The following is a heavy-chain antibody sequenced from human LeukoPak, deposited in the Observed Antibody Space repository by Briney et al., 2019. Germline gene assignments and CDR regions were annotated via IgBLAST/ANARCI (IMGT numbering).Heavy chain of an antibody. Sequence: GGTLRLSCAASGFTFSSYGMSWVRQAPGKGLEWVSAISGSGGSTYYADSVKGRFTISRDSAKDSLFLQMNSLRAEDTAVYYCARALHDSSGYYFDYWGQGTLVTVSS. CDR2: ISGSGGST. D-gene: IGHD3-22*01. J-gene: IGHJ4*02. CDR1: GFTFSSYG. CDR3: ARALHDSSGYYFDY. V-gene: IGHV3-23*01.